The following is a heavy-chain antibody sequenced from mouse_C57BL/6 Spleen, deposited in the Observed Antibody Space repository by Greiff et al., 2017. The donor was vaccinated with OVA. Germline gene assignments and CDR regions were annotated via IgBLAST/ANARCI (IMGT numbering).Heavy chain of an antibody. CDR3: AKTTGTNYAMDY. J-gene: IGHJ4*01. V-gene: IGHV5-17*01. Sequence: EVHLVESGGGLVKPGGSLKLSCAASGFTFSDYGMHWVRQAPEKGLEWVAYISSGSSTIYSADTVKGRFTISRDNAKNTLFLQMTSLRSEDTAMYYCAKTTGTNYAMDYWGQGTSVTVSS. D-gene: IGHD4-1*01. CDR2: ISSGSSTI. CDR1: GFTFSDYG.